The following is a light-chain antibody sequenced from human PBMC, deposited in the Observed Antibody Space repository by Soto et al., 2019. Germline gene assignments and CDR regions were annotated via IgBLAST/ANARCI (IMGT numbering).Light chain of an antibody. Sequence: DIVMTQSPDSLAVSLGERATINCKSSQSVLYSSNNKNYLAWYQQKPGQPPKLLIYWASTRESGVPDRFIGSGSGTDFTLTISSLQAEDVAVYYCQQYYTSWTFGKGTKVEIK. V-gene: IGKV4-1*01. CDR1: QSVLYSSNNKNY. CDR3: QQYYTSWT. CDR2: WAS. J-gene: IGKJ1*01.